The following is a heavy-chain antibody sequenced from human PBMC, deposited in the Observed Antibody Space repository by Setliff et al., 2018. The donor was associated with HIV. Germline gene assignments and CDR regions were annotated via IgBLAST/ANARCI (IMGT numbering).Heavy chain of an antibody. CDR1: GGSISSGGYY. Sequence: SETLSLTCTVSGGSISSGGYYWSWIRQHPGKGLEWIGYIYYSGSTYYNPSLKSRVTISVDTSMNQFSLKLSSVTAADTAVYYCARGSYYYYYMDVWGKGTTVTVSS. V-gene: IGHV4-61*08. CDR2: IYYSGST. J-gene: IGHJ6*03. CDR3: ARGSYYYYYMDV.